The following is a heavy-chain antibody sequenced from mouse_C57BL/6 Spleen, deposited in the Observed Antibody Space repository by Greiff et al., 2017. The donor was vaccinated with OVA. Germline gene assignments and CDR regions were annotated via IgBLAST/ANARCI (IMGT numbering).Heavy chain of an antibody. CDR2: IHPNSGST. CDR1: GYTFTSYW. CDR3: ARRETYDGYSDWYFDV. J-gene: IGHJ1*03. D-gene: IGHD2-3*01. Sequence: VQLQQPGAELVKPGASVKLSCKASGYTFTSYWMHWVKQRPGQGLEWIGMIHPNSGSTNYNEKFKSKATLTVDKSSSTAYMQLSSLTSEDSAVYYCARRETYDGYSDWYFDVWGTGTTVTVSS. V-gene: IGHV1-64*01.